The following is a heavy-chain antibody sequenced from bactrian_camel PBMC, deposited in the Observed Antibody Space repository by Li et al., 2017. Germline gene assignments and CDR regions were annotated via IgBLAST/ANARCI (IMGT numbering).Heavy chain of an antibody. CDR1: GYAFEDTC. V-gene: IGHV3S60*01. Sequence: QLVESGGSSVQPGESLRLSCLVSGYAFEDTCMGWFRQAPGKGREGVARIGGGGAFYVDSVKGRFTISQDKAKNTVYLQLNALKPEDTGMYYCAAGRTSTLVPARYAYWGRGTQVTVS. D-gene: IGHD1*01. CDR2: IGGGGA. J-gene: IGHJ4*01. CDR3: AAGRTSTLVPARYAY.